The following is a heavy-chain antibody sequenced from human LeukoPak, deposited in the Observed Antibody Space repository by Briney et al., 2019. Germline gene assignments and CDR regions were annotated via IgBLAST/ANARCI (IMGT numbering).Heavy chain of an antibody. CDR1: GGSISSYY. D-gene: IGHD6-13*01. CDR2: IYTSGST. J-gene: IGHJ4*02. Sequence: PSETLSLTCTVSGGSISSYYWSWIRQPAGKGLEWIGRIYTSGSTNDNPSLKSRATISVDTSKNQFSLKLSSVTAADTAVYYCARDNSAAGIDYWGQGTLVTVSS. V-gene: IGHV4-4*07. CDR3: ARDNSAAGIDY.